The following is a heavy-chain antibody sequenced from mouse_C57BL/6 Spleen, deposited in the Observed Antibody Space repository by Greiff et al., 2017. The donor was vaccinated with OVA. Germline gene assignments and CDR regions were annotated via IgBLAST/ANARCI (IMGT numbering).Heavy chain of an antibody. Sequence: VQLQQPGAELVKPGASVKLSCKASGYTFTSYWMHWVKQRPGQGLEWIGMIHPNSGSTNYNEKFKSKATLTVDKSSSTAYMQLSSLTSEDSAVYYCARSRGYGSSYWYFDVWGTGTTVTVSS. V-gene: IGHV1-64*01. CDR2: IHPNSGST. J-gene: IGHJ1*03. CDR1: GYTFTSYW. D-gene: IGHD1-1*01. CDR3: ARSRGYGSSYWYFDV.